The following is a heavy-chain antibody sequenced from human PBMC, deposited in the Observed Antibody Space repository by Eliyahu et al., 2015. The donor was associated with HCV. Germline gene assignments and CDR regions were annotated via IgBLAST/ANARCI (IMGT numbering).Heavy chain of an antibody. J-gene: IGHJ4*02. CDR1: GXXIXXSSYX. CDR3: ARHGGQWLPNPGDY. V-gene: IGHV4-39*01. D-gene: IGHD6-19*01. Sequence: QLQLQESGPGLVNPSETLSLTCTVSGXXIXXSSYXWGWXXQPPGKGLEWIGSIYYSGSTYYNPSXKSRVTISVDTSKNQFSLKLSSVTAADTAVYYCARHGGQWLPNPGDYWGQGTLVTVSS. CDR2: IYYSGST.